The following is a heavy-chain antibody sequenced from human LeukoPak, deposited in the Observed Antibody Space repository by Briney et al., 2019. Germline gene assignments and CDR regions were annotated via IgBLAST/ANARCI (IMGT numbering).Heavy chain of an antibody. CDR2: RKQDGSEK. V-gene: IGHV3-7*01. CDR1: AFTFSTFW. J-gene: IGHJ4*02. D-gene: IGHD6-13*01. Sequence: GGSLRLSCAASAFTFSTFWMSWVRQAPGKGLEWVANRKQDGSEKYYVDSVKGRFTISRDNAKNSLYLQMNSLRAEDTAMYYCARDSAGIDYWGQGTLVTVSS. CDR3: ARDSAGIDY.